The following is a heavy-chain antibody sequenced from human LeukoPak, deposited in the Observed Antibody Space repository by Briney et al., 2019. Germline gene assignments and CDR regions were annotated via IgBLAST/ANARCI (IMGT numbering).Heavy chain of an antibody. J-gene: IGHJ4*02. CDR2: ISSSSDTI. V-gene: IGHV3-48*01. D-gene: IGHD6-19*01. Sequence: LTGGSLRLSCAASGFIFSTYSMNWVRQAPGKGLEWVSYISSSSDTIYYADSVKGRFTISRDNAKNSLYLQMNSLRAEDTAVYYCARGQYSSGPEDYWGQGTLVTVSS. CDR3: ARGQYSSGPEDY. CDR1: GFIFSTYS.